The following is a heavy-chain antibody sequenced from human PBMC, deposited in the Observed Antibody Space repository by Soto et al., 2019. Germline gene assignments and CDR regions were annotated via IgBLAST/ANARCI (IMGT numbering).Heavy chain of an antibody. CDR2: ISSSFTSI. Sequence: GGSLRLSCAASGFTFSSYSMNWVRQAPGKGLEWISYISSSFTSIFYADSVKGRFTISRDNAENSLYLQMNGLRDEDSAVYYCATSSQLDCWGQGTLVTVSS. V-gene: IGHV3-48*02. CDR3: ATSSQLDC. CDR1: GFTFSSYS. J-gene: IGHJ4*02.